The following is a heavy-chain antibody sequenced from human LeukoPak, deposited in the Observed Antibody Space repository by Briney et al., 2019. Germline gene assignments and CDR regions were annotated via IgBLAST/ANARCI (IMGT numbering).Heavy chain of an antibody. Sequence: GGSLRLSCTASGFTFSSYVMHWVRQAPGKGLEWVAFIRYDGSNKYYADSVKGRFTISRDNAKNSLYLQMNSLTAEDTAIYYCAREGRYYGSGSHRDGFDIWGQGTMVTVSS. J-gene: IGHJ3*02. CDR3: AREGRYYGSGSHRDGFDI. V-gene: IGHV3-30*02. D-gene: IGHD3-10*01. CDR2: IRYDGSNK. CDR1: GFTFSSYV.